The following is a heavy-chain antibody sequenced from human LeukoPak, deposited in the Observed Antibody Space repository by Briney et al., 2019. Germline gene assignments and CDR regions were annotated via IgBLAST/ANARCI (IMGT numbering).Heavy chain of an antibody. CDR3: AKDRGIAAAASGLDTFDY. D-gene: IGHD6-25*01. J-gene: IGHJ4*02. Sequence: GGSLRLSCAASGFTFTSFGMHWVRQAPGKGLEWVSVISYDGSEKHYADSVKGRFTISRDNSKNTLYLQMNSLRLEDTAAYYCAKDRGIAAAASGLDTFDYWGQGTLLSVHS. V-gene: IGHV3-30*18. CDR1: GFTFTSFG. CDR2: ISYDGSEK.